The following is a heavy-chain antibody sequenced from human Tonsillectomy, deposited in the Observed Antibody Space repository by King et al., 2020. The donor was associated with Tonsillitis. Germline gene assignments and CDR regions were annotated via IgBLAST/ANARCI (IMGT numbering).Heavy chain of an antibody. J-gene: IGHJ3*02. D-gene: IGHD2-2*01. CDR3: ARGLFSSTSADAFDI. Sequence: LQLQESGLGLVKPSQTLSLTCKVSGGPISSGGYYWSWIRQHPGKGLEWIGYIYYSGSTYYNPSLKSRVTISVDTSKNHFSLKLSSVTAADTAVYYCARGLFSSTSADAFDIWGQGKLVAVSS. CDR2: IYYSGST. CDR1: GGPISSGGYY. V-gene: IGHV4-31*03.